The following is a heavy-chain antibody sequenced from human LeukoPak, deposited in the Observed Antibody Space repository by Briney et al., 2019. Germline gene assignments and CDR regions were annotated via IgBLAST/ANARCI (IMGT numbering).Heavy chain of an antibody. V-gene: IGHV4-39*07. CDR1: GGSISSSSYY. CDR2: IYYSGST. J-gene: IGHJ6*03. D-gene: IGHD2-8*02. CDR3: ATSWSYYYYYYMDI. Sequence: SETLSLTCTVSGGSISSSSYYWGWIRQPPGRGLEWIGNIYYSGSTYYNPSLKGRVTISVDTSKNQFSLKLSSVTAADTAVYYCATSWSYYYYYYMDIWGKGTTVTVSS.